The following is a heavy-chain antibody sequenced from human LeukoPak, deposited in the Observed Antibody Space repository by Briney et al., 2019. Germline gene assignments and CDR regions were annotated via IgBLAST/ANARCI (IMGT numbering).Heavy chain of an antibody. CDR2: IIPIFGTA. CDR1: GGTFSSYA. D-gene: IGHD2-2*01. V-gene: IGHV1-69*13. J-gene: IGHJ6*02. Sequence: ASVKVSCKASGGTFSSYAISWVRQAPGQGLEWMGGIIPIFGTANYAQRFQGRVTITADESTSTAYMELSSLRPEDTALYYCARSPGGSSSFYYYFGVDVWGQGTTVTVSS. CDR3: ARSPGGSSSFYYYFGVDV.